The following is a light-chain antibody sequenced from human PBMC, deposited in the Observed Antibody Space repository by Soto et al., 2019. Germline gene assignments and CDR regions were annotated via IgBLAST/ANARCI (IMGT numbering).Light chain of an antibody. CDR1: SSDVGGYNY. CDR2: EVS. CDR3: SSYAGTNNLVV. J-gene: IGLJ2*01. Sequence: QSVLTQPPSASGSPGQSVTISCTGTSSDVGGYNYVSWYQHQPGKAPKLMIYEVSKRPSGVPERFSGSKSGNTASLTVSGLQAEDEADYYCSSYAGTNNLVVFGGGTKVTVL. V-gene: IGLV2-8*01.